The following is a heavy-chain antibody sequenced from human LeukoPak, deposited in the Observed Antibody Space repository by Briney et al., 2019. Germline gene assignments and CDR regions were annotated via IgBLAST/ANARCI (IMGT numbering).Heavy chain of an antibody. CDR3: ARLGLEVGGPNWFDP. J-gene: IGHJ5*02. Sequence: TGGSLRLSCAAPGFSFSSNWMGRVRQAPGKGLEWVAHIKRDGSQKYYLDSVKGRFTISRDNAKNSLYLQMNSLRVEDTAVYYCARLGLEVGGPNWFDPWGQGTLVTVSS. D-gene: IGHD1-1*01. CDR1: GFSFSSNW. CDR2: IKRDGSQK. V-gene: IGHV3-7*01.